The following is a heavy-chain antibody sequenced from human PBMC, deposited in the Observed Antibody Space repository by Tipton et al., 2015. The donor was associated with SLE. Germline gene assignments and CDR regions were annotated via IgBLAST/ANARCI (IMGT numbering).Heavy chain of an antibody. Sequence: QLVQSGAEVKKPGESLKISCKGFGYSFTNYWIAWVRQMPGKGLEWMGIIYPGDSDTRYSPSFQGQVTISADKSISTAYLQWSSLKASDTAMYYCARDGRSSTSSYYFDYWGQGTLVTVSS. D-gene: IGHD2-2*01. CDR3: ARDGRSSTSSYYFDY. V-gene: IGHV5-51*03. J-gene: IGHJ4*02. CDR2: IYPGDSDT. CDR1: GYSFTNYW.